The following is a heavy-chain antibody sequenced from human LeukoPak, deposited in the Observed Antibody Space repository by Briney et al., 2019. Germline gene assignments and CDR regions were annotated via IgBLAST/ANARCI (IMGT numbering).Heavy chain of an antibody. CDR2: ISGSGGST. Sequence: PGGSLRLSCAASGFTFSSYAMSWGRQAPGEGLWWVSAISGSGGSTYYADSVKGRFTISRDNSKNTLYLQMNSLRAEDTAVYYCAQVRRYGFDIWGQGTMVTVSS. CDR3: AQVRRYGFDI. CDR1: GFTFSSYA. V-gene: IGHV3-23*01. D-gene: IGHD4-17*01. J-gene: IGHJ3*02.